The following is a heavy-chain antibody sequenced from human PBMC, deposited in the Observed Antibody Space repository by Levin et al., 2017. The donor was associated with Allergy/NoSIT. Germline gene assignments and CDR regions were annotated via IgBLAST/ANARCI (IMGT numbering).Heavy chain of an antibody. CDR2: IIPILGIA. CDR1: GGTFSSYA. CDR3: ARIVGDYVWGSNYMDV. V-gene: IGHV1-69*04. D-gene: IGHD3-16*01. Sequence: GASVKVSCKASGGTFSSYAISWVRQAPGQGLEWMGRIIPILGIANYAQKFQGRVTITADKSTSTAYMELSSLRSEDTAVYYCARIVGDYVWGSNYMDVWGKGTTVTVSS. J-gene: IGHJ6*03.